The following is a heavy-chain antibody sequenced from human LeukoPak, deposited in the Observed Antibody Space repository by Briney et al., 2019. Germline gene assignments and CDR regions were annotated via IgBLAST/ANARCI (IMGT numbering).Heavy chain of an antibody. CDR2: IIPIFGTA. V-gene: IGHV1-69*13. J-gene: IGHJ6*02. CDR1: GYTLTELS. D-gene: IGHD3-10*01. CDR3: ARVGFDGSGSYYPPYYYYYGMDV. Sequence: GASVKVSCKVSGYTLTELSMHWVRQAPGQGLEWMGGIIPIFGTANYAQKFQGRVTITADESTSTAYMELSSLRSEDTAVYYCARVGFDGSGSYYPPYYYYYGMDVWGQGTTVTVSS.